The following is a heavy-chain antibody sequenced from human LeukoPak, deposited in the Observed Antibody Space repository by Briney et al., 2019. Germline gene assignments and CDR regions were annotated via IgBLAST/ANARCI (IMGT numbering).Heavy chain of an antibody. J-gene: IGHJ4*02. D-gene: IGHD3-16*02. CDR1: GGSISSSSYY. V-gene: IGHV4-39*01. Sequence: SETLSLTCTVSGGSISSSSYYWGWIRQPPGKGLEWIGSIYYSGSTYYNPSLKSRVTICVDTSKNQSSLKLSSVTAADTAVHYCASLSKDYVWGSYRNRHFDYWGQGTLVTVSS. CDR2: IYYSGST. CDR3: ASLSKDYVWGSYRNRHFDY.